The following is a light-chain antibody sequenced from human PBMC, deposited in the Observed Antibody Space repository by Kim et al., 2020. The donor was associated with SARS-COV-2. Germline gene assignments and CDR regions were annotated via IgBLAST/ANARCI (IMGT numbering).Light chain of an antibody. CDR2: AAS. CDR1: QSVSSN. J-gene: IGKJ2*01. V-gene: IGKV3-15*01. Sequence: SPGERATLSCRASQSVSSNLAWYQQKPGQAPRLLIYAASTRATGIPVRFSGTGSGTEFTLTISSLQSEDFAVYYCQQYNNWPPMYTFGQGTKLEI. CDR3: QQYNNWPPMYT.